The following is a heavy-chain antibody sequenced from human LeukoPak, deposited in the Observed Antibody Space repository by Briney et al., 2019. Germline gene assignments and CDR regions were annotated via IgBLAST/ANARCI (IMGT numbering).Heavy chain of an antibody. D-gene: IGHD2-2*01. CDR3: ARDCSSTSCHHDAFDI. Sequence: ASVKVSCKASGYTFTGYYMHWVRQAPGQGLEWMGRINPNSGGTNYAQKFQGRVTMTRDTSISTAYMELSRLRSDDTAVYYCARDCSSTSCHHDAFDIWGQGTMATVSS. CDR2: INPNSGGT. V-gene: IGHV1-2*06. J-gene: IGHJ3*02. CDR1: GYTFTGYY.